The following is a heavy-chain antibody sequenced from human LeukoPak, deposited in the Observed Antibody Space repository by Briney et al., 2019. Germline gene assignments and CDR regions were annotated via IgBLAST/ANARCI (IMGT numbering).Heavy chain of an antibody. CDR3: TRDATYYLRYGYFDY. CDR1: GFTFSSYS. D-gene: IGHD2/OR15-2a*01. CDR2: INNVASHI. Sequence: PGGSLRLSCAASGFTFSSYSMNWVRQAPGKGLEWVSSINNVASHIYYAGSVRGRFTISRDNAKNSVHLQMNSLRAEDTAVYYCTRDATYYLRYGYFDYWGQGTLVTVSS. J-gene: IGHJ4*02. V-gene: IGHV3-21*01.